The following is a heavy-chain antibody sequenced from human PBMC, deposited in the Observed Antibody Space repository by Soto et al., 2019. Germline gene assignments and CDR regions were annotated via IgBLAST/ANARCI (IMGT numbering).Heavy chain of an antibody. Sequence: SETLSLTCTVSGGSISSYYWSWIRQPPGKGLEWIGYIYYSGSTNYNPSLKSRVTISVDTSKNQFSLKLSSVTAADTAVYYCARDSGYGDYLNWFDPWGQGTLVTVSS. D-gene: IGHD4-17*01. V-gene: IGHV4-59*01. J-gene: IGHJ5*02. CDR2: IYYSGST. CDR1: GGSISSYY. CDR3: ARDSGYGDYLNWFDP.